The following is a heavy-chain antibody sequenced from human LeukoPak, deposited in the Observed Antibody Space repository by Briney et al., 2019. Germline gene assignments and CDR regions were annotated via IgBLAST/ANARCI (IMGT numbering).Heavy chain of an antibody. J-gene: IGHJ5*02. Sequence: QPGGSLRLSCAASGFTFDDYAMHWVRQAPGKGLEWVSLISGDGGSTYYADSVKGRFTISRDNSKNSLYLQMNSLRTEDTALYYCAKSNLHYYDCSGNQNWFAPWGQGTLVPVSS. CDR1: GFTFDDYA. CDR2: ISGDGGST. CDR3: AKSNLHYYDCSGNQNWFAP. D-gene: IGHD3-22*01. V-gene: IGHV3-43*02.